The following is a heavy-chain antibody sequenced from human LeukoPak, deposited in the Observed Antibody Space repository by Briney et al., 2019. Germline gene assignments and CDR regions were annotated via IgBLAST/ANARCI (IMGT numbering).Heavy chain of an antibody. CDR1: GYTFTIYG. CDR2: ISAYNGNT. Sequence: ASVNVSFTASGYTFTIYGISWVRQAPGQGLGWMGRISAYNGNTNYAHKFQGRVTMTTDTSTSTAYMELRSLRSDDTAVYYCARSTVTTFGVDWFDPWGQGTLVTVSS. D-gene: IGHD4-17*01. V-gene: IGHV1-18*01. CDR3: ARSTVTTFGVDWFDP. J-gene: IGHJ5*02.